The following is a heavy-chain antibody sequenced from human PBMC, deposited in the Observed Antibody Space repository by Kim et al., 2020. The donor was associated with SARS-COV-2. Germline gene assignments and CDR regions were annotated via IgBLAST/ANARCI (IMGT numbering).Heavy chain of an antibody. CDR2: ISGSGGST. V-gene: IGHV3-23*01. CDR3: AKDNLVVVVAATGMDV. D-gene: IGHD2-15*01. J-gene: IGHJ6*02. CDR1: GFTFSSYA. Sequence: GGSLRLSCAASGFTFSSYAMSWVRQAPGKGLEWVSAISGSGGSTYYADSVKGRFTISRDNSKNTLYLQMNSLRAEDTAVYYCAKDNLVVVVAATGMDVWGQGTTVTVSS.